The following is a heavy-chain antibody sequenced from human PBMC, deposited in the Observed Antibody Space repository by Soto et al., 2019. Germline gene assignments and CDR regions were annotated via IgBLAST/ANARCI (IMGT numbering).Heavy chain of an antibody. V-gene: IGHV3-23*01. Sequence: GGSLRLSCAASGFTFRNYAMSWVRRAPGKGLEWVSIISGSGGTIYYADSVKGRIIISRDNSKNTLYLQMNSLRADDTAIYYCANSPYGDYVQYNWFHPCGQGTLVTVPQ. CDR3: ANSPYGDYVQYNWFHP. CDR2: ISGSGGTI. CDR1: GFTFRNYA. J-gene: IGHJ5*02. D-gene: IGHD4-17*01.